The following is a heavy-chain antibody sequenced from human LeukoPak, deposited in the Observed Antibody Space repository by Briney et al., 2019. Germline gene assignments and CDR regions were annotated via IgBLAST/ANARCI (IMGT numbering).Heavy chain of an antibody. Sequence: PSETLSLTCAVSGYSISSGYHWGWIRQPPGKGLEWIGSIYHSGSTYYNPSLKSRVTISVDTSKNQFSLKLSSVTAADTAVYYCARDYGGNLDYWGQGTLVTVSS. CDR1: GYSISSGYH. J-gene: IGHJ4*02. CDR2: IYHSGST. D-gene: IGHD4-23*01. V-gene: IGHV4-38-2*02. CDR3: ARDYGGNLDY.